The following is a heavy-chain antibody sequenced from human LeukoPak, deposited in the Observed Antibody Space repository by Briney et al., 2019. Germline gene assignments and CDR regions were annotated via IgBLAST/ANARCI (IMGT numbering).Heavy chain of an antibody. J-gene: IGHJ4*02. CDR2: IYSGGST. CDR3: AKVLLWFGEFSHFDY. Sequence: PGGSLRLSCAASGFTVSSNYMSWVRQAPGKGLEWVSVIYSGGSTYYADSVKGRFTISRDNSKNTLYLQMNSLRAEDTAVYYCAKVLLWFGEFSHFDYWGQGTLVTVSS. D-gene: IGHD3-10*01. V-gene: IGHV3-66*01. CDR1: GFTVSSNY.